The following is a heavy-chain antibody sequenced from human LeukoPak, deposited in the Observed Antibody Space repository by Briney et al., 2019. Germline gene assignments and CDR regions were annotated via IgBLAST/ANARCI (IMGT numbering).Heavy chain of an antibody. Sequence: SETLSLTCAVYGGSFSGYYWSWIRQPPGKGLEWIGEINHSGSTNYNPSLKSRVTISVDTSKNQFSLKLSSVTAADTAVYYCARLRVVVVPAAPSDAFDIWGQRTMVTVSS. CDR3: ARLRVVVVPAAPSDAFDI. CDR2: INHSGST. V-gene: IGHV4-34*01. D-gene: IGHD2-2*01. J-gene: IGHJ3*02. CDR1: GGSFSGYY.